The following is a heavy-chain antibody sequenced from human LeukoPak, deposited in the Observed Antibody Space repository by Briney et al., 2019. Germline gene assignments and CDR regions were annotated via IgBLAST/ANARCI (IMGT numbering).Heavy chain of an antibody. J-gene: IGHJ4*02. D-gene: IGHD4-23*01. CDR2: ISGCGGST. V-gene: IGHV3-23*01. Sequence: AGGSLRLSCAASGFTFSSFAMSWVRQAPGRGLDWVSAISGCGGSTYYADSVKGRFTISRDNSKNTLYQQMNSLRAEDTAVYYCAKPFQYDYGGNRAPLDYWGQGTLVTVSS. CDR1: GFTFSSFA. CDR3: AKPFQYDYGGNRAPLDY.